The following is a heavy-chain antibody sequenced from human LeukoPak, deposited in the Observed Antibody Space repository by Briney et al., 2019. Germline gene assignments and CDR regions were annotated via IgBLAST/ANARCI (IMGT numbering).Heavy chain of an antibody. CDR3: AREDIVVVVAATHLDY. J-gene: IGHJ4*02. V-gene: IGHV3-21*01. Sequence: PGGSLRLSCAASGFTFSSYSMNWVRQAPGKGLEWVSSISSSSSYIYYADSVKGRFTISRDNAKNSLYLQMNSLRAEDTAVYYCAREDIVVVVAATHLDYWGQGTLVTVSS. CDR1: GFTFSSYS. D-gene: IGHD2-15*01. CDR2: ISSSSSYI.